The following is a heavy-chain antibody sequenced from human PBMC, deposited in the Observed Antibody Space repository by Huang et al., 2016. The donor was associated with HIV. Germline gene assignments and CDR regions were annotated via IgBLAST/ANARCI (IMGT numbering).Heavy chain of an antibody. V-gene: IGHV3-30*18. CDR3: AKGGSAAAVLDF. J-gene: IGHJ4*02. D-gene: IGHD6-13*01. Sequence: QVQLVESGGGVVQPGRSLRISCAASGFTFSSYGMTWVRQAPGKGLGWVAVISYDDNTKYYADSVKGLFSISRDNSKTTVYLQLNSLRLEDTAVYYCAKGGSAAAVLDFWGQGTLVTVSS. CDR2: ISYDDNTK. CDR1: GFTFSSYG.